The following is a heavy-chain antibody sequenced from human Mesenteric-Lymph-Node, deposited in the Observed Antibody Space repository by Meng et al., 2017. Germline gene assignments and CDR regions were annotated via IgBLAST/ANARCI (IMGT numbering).Heavy chain of an antibody. J-gene: IGHJ4*02. Sequence: GESLKISCAASGFTFSSYAMSWVRQAPGKGLEWVSAISGSGGSTYYADSVKGRFTISRDNSKSTLYLQMNSLRAEDTAVYYCAKVWAQWLNGPTIFDYWGQGTLVTVSS. CDR3: AKVWAQWLNGPTIFDY. CDR1: GFTFSSYA. D-gene: IGHD6-19*01. CDR2: ISGSGGST. V-gene: IGHV3-23*01.